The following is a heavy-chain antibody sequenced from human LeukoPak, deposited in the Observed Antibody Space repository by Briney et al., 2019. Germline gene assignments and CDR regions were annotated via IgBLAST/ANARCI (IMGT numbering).Heavy chain of an antibody. V-gene: IGHV3-23*01. Sequence: GGSLRLSCAASGFTFNSYAMSWVRQAPGEGLEWVSAISGSGSSTYYADSVKGRFTISRDNAKNSLYLQVISLRAEDTAVYYCARGPSIAARYDAFDIWGQGTMVTVSS. CDR2: ISGSGSST. J-gene: IGHJ3*02. CDR1: GFTFNSYA. CDR3: ARGPSIAARYDAFDI. D-gene: IGHD6-6*01.